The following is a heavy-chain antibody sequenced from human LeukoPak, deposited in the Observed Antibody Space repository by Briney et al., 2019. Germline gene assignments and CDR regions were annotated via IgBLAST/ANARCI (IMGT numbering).Heavy chain of an antibody. V-gene: IGHV4-59*12. CDR3: ARGPVHYDYVWGSYRHSRIDY. J-gene: IGHJ4*02. Sequence: PSETLSLTCTVSGGSISSYSWSWIRQPPGKGLEWIGYIYYSGSTYYNPSLKSRVTISVDTSKNQFSLKLSSVTAADTAVYYCARGPVHYDYVWGSYRHSRIDYWGQGTLVTVSS. CDR2: IYYSGST. CDR1: GGSISSYS. D-gene: IGHD3-16*02.